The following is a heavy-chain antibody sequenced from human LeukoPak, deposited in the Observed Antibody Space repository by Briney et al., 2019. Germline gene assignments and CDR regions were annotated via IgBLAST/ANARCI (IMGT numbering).Heavy chain of an antibody. CDR1: GGSFSGYY. CDR2: INHNGST. Sequence: SETLSLTCAVYGGSFSGYYWSWIRQPPGKGLEWIGEINHNGSTNYNPSLKSRVTISVDTSKNQFSLKLSSVTAADTAVYYCARDPSSSSSPHRLDPWGQGTLVTISS. J-gene: IGHJ5*02. V-gene: IGHV4-34*01. D-gene: IGHD6-13*01. CDR3: ARDPSSSSSPHRLDP.